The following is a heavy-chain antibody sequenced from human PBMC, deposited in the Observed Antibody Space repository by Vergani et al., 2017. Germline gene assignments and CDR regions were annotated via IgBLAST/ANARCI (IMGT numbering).Heavy chain of an antibody. CDR2: IYWNDDK. Sequence: QITLKESGPTLVKPTQTLTLTCTFSGFSLSISGAGVGWIRQPPGKALEWLALIYWNDDKRYSPSLKSMLTITKDTSTNQVVLTMPNMDPVDTATYYCAHSSVVRGTHPSYSYYYMDVWGKGTTVTVSS. CDR1: GFSLSISGAG. D-gene: IGHD3-10*01. J-gene: IGHJ6*03. CDR3: AHSSVVRGTHPSYSYYYMDV. V-gene: IGHV2-5*01.